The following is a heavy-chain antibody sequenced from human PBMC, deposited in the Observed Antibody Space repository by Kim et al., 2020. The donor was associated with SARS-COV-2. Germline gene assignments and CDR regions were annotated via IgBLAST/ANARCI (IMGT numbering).Heavy chain of an antibody. Sequence: GGSLRLSCAASGFPFSNYVMHWVRQAPGKGLEWVALMWNDGSSTDYADSVKGRFTISRDNSKNTLYLQMNSLRAEDTALYYCARGYLSGSYPYDYWAQGPGHPVS. CDR1: GFPFSNYV. CDR3: ARGYLSGSYPYDY. J-gene: IGHJ4*02. D-gene: IGHD2-21*01. CDR2: MWNDGSST. V-gene: IGHV3-33*01.